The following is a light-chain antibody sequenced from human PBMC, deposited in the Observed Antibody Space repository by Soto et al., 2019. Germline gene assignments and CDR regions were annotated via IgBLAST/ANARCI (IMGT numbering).Light chain of an antibody. CDR1: SGSIASNY. CDR3: QSYDSSLS. Sequence: NFVLTQPHSVSESPGKTVTISCTGSSGSIASNYVQWYQQRPGSAPTTVIYEDNQRPSGVPDRFSGSIDSSSNSASLTISGLKTEDEADYYCQSYDSSLSFGGGTKLTVL. V-gene: IGLV6-57*02. J-gene: IGLJ2*01. CDR2: EDN.